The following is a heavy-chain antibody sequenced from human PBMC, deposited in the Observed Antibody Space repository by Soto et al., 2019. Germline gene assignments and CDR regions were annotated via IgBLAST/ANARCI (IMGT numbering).Heavy chain of an antibody. V-gene: IGHV4-59*01. D-gene: IGHD3-9*01. Sequence: SETLSLTCTVSGGSISSYYWSWIRQPPGKGLEWIGYIYYSGSTNYNPSLKSRVTISVDTSKNQFSLKLSSVTAADTAVYYCARLEILTGYYYYMDVWGKGTTVTVSS. CDR2: IYYSGST. CDR3: ARLEILTGYYYYMDV. CDR1: GGSISSYY. J-gene: IGHJ6*03.